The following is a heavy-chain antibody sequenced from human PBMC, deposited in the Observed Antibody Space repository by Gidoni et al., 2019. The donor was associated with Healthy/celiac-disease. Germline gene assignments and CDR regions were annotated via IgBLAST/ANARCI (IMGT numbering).Heavy chain of an antibody. D-gene: IGHD6-13*01. CDR2: IHYSGST. CDR3: ARQGRQQQLSDYYYGMDV. J-gene: IGHJ6*02. CDR1: GGSISSRSYY. V-gene: IGHV4-39*01. Sequence: QLQLQESVPGLVKPSATLSLTCTVSGGSISSRSYYWGGIRQPPGKGLEWMGSIHYSGSTYYNPSFKSRFTIAVDTSKNQFSLKLSCVTAADTAVDYCARQGRQQQLSDYYYGMDVWGQGTTVTVSS.